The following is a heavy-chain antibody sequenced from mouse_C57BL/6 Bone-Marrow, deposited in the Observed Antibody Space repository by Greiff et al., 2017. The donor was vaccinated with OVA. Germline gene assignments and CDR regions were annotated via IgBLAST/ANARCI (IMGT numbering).Heavy chain of an antibody. CDR2: ISSGGSYT. D-gene: IGHD1-1*01. J-gene: IGHJ2*01. Sequence: EVKLMESGGDLVKPGGSLKLSCAASGFTFSSYGMSWVRQTPDKRLEWVATISSGGSYTYYPDSVKGRFTISRDNAKNTLYLQMSSLKSEDTAMYYCAIYYGSDYWGQGTTLTVSS. V-gene: IGHV5-6*01. CDR3: AIYYGSDY. CDR1: GFTFSSYG.